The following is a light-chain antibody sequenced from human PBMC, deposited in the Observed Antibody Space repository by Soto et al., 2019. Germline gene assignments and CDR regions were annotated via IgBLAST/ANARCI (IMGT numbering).Light chain of an antibody. V-gene: IGKV3-15*01. Sequence: EIVMTQSPGTLSVSPGERATLSCRASQSVSNNYLAWYQQKPGQTPRLLIYATSTRATGIPARFSGSGSGTEFTLTISSLQSEDFAVYYCQHYNNWPLTFGGGTKV. CDR2: ATS. CDR1: QSVSNN. J-gene: IGKJ4*01. CDR3: QHYNNWPLT.